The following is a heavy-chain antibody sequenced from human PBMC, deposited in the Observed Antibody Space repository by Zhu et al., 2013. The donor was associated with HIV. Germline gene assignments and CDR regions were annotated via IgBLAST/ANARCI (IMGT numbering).Heavy chain of an antibody. CDR3: VRDPRGMVLFGALTT. D-gene: IGHD3-16*01. CDR2: IYYNGST. Sequence: QVQLQESGPGLVKPSETLALTCTVSGGSVSSGTHFWSWIRQPPGKRLEWIGFIYYNGSTHYNPSLKSRVTMSVDTSKDQFSLQLSSVTAADTAVYYCVRDPRGMVLFGALTTWGQGTLVTVSS. J-gene: IGHJ4*02. CDR1: GGSVSSGTHF. V-gene: IGHV4-61*01.